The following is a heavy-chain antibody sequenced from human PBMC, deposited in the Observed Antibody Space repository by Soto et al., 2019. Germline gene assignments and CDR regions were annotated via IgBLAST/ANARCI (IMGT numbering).Heavy chain of an antibody. CDR3: ASGYCSGGSCYPLGFDP. CDR2: IIPIFGTA. Sequence: RASVKVSCKASGGTFSSYAISWVRQAPGQGLEWMGGIIPIFGTANYAQKFQGRVTITADESTSTAYMELSSLRSEDTAVYYCASGYCSGGSCYPLGFDPWGQGTLVTVSS. V-gene: IGHV1-69*13. D-gene: IGHD2-15*01. J-gene: IGHJ5*02. CDR1: GGTFSSYA.